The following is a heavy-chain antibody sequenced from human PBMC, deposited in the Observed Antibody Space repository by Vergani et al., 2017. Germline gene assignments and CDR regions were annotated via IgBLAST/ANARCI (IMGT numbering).Heavy chain of an antibody. CDR3: TTVXRYCGDGSCYWLRDHHYYGMDV. V-gene: IGHV3-15*07. CDR1: GFSFRNAW. Sequence: EVQLVESGGGIVKPGGSLRLSCVASGFSFRNAWMNWVRRTPGKGLEWVGRIKSTFDRGTTDYAAAVKGIFTISRDDSKNTLFLQMNGLKTEDIGVYYCTTVXRYCGDGSCYWLRDHHYYGMDVCVQGTTVTVSS. CDR2: IKSTFDRGTT. J-gene: IGHJ6*02. D-gene: IGHD2-21*01.